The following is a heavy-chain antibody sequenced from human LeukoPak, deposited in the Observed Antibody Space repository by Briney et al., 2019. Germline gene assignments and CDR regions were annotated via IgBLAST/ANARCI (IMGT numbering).Heavy chain of an antibody. CDR2: IYYSGST. Sequence: NPSQTLSLTCTVSGGSISSGGYYWGWIRHHPGRGLEGIGYIYYSGSTYYNPSLKSRVTISVDTSKNQFSLKLSSVTAADTAVYYCARVEGDYMYWFDPWGQGTLVTVSS. V-gene: IGHV4-31*03. CDR3: ARVEGDYMYWFDP. D-gene: IGHD4-17*01. CDR1: GGSISSGGYY. J-gene: IGHJ5*02.